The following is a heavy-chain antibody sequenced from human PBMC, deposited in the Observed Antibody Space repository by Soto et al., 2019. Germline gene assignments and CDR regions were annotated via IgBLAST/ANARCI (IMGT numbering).Heavy chain of an antibody. Sequence: EVQLVESGGGLVQPGGSLRLSCAAPGFTFSSYWMHWVRQVPGKGLLWVSRIDEYGNTINYADSVKGRFTISRDNARNTLYLEMHSLRAEDTALYYCTRDIGGKGAYWGPGTLVTVSS. V-gene: IGHV3-74*01. CDR1: GFTFSSYW. CDR2: IDEYGNTI. J-gene: IGHJ4*02. CDR3: TRDIGGKGAY. D-gene: IGHD3-10*01.